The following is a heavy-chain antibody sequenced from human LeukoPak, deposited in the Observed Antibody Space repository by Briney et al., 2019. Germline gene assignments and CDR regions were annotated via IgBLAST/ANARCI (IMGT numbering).Heavy chain of an antibody. J-gene: IGHJ5*02. CDR1: GFTFSSHG. V-gene: IGHV3-23*01. CDR2: ISGSGGNT. CDR3: ARGAYGSGSYGDNWFDP. D-gene: IGHD3-10*01. Sequence: GGSLRLSCAASGFTFSSHGMNWVRQAPGKGLEWVSGISGSGGNTYYADSVKGRFTISRDNSKNTLYLQMNSLRAEDTAVYYCARGAYGSGSYGDNWFDPWGQGTLVTVSS.